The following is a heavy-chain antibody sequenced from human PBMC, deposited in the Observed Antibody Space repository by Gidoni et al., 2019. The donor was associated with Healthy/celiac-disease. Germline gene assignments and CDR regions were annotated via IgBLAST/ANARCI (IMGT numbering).Heavy chain of an antibody. CDR3: ARDVAPDYYDSSGYWGPDY. CDR1: GFTFSSYG. D-gene: IGHD3-22*01. J-gene: IGHJ4*02. V-gene: IGHV3-33*01. Sequence: QVQLVESGGGVVQPGRSLRLSCAASGFTFSSYGMPWVRQAPGQRLEWLAVIWYEGSNKYYAYAVKGRFTISRDNSKNTLYLQMNSLRAEDTAVYYCARDVAPDYYDSSGYWGPDYWGQGTLVTVSS. CDR2: IWYEGSNK.